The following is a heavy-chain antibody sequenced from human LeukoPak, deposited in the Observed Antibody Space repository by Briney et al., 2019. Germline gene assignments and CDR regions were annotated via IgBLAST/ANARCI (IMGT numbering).Heavy chain of an antibody. Sequence: SQTLSLTCAISGDSVSSNSVAWNWARRSPSRGLEWLGRTYYRSTWYYDYAVSVKSRINISPDTSKNQFSLHLNSVTPEDSAVYYCARGATAYFDYWGQGTLVTVSS. V-gene: IGHV6-1*01. J-gene: IGHJ4*02. CDR3: ARGATAYFDY. CDR2: TYYRSTWYY. D-gene: IGHD5-12*01. CDR1: GDSVSSNSVA.